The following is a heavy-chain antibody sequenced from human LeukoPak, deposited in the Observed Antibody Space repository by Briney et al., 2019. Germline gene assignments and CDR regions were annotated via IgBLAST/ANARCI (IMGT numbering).Heavy chain of an antibody. CDR3: ARGRYYGSGSYYNLDWFDP. D-gene: IGHD3-10*01. CDR1: GGSISSGSYY. Sequence: SQTLSLTCTVSGGSISSGSYYWSWIRQPAGKGLEWIGRIYTSGSTNYNPSLKSRVTISVDTSKTQFSLKLSSVTAADTAVYYCARGRYYGSGSYYNLDWFDPWGQGTLVTVSS. CDR2: IYTSGST. V-gene: IGHV4-61*02. J-gene: IGHJ5*02.